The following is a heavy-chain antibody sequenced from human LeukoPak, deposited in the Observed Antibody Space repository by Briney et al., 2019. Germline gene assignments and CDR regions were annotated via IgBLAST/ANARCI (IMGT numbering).Heavy chain of an antibody. J-gene: IGHJ5*02. D-gene: IGHD3-10*01. CDR2: MYVSGST. Sequence: SVTLSLTCTVSGDSISSYYWSWIRQPAGKGLEWIGRMYVSGSTNYNTSLKSRVTMSVDTSKNQFSLKMTSVTAADTAFYYCARDMVRGVKAYLSWFDPWGQGILVTVST. CDR1: GDSISSYY. V-gene: IGHV4-4*07. CDR3: ARDMVRGVKAYLSWFDP.